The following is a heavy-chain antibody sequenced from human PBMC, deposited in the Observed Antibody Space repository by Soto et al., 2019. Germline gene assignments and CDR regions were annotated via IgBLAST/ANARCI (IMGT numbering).Heavy chain of an antibody. D-gene: IGHD6-19*01. CDR3: ARGEKQWLVRGWFDP. J-gene: IGHJ5*02. CDR1: GYTFPSYY. V-gene: IGHV1-46*01. Sequence: ASVKVSCKASGYTFPSYYMHWVRQAPGQGLEWMGIINPSGGSTSYAQKFQGRVTMTRDTSTSTVYMELSSLRSEDTAVYYCARGEKQWLVRGWFDPWGQGTLVTVSS. CDR2: INPSGGST.